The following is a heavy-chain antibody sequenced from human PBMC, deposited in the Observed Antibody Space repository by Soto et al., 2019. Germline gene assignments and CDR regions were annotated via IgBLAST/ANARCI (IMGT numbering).Heavy chain of an antibody. D-gene: IGHD4-17*01. CDR1: GGSISSYY. CDR2: IYYSGST. CDR3: ERRYGGTLDF. J-gene: IGHJ4*02. Sequence: QVQLQESGPGLVKPSETLSLTCTVSGGSISSYYWSWIRQPPGKGLEWIGYIYYSGSTNYNPSLKSRVTTSVDKSQNRFSLKLSSVTAADTAVYYCERRYGGTLDFWGQGTLVTVSS. V-gene: IGHV4-59*08.